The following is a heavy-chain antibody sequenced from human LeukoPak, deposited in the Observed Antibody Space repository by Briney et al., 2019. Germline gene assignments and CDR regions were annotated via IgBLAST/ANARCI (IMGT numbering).Heavy chain of an antibody. V-gene: IGHV1-2*06. CDR1: GYTFTGYY. J-gene: IGHJ4*02. CDR2: INPNNGGT. CDR3: AREVSAAASAIDY. Sequence: ASVKVSCKASGYTFTGYYMHWVRQAPGQGLKWMGRINPNNGGTNYAQKFQGRVTMTRETSISTAYMELSRLRSDDTAVYYCAREVSAAASAIDYWGQGTLVTVSS. D-gene: IGHD2-2*01.